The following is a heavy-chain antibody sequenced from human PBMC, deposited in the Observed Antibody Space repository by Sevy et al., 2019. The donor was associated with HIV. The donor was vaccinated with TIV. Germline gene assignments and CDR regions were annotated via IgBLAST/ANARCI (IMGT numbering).Heavy chain of an antibody. CDR3: ARTSRGIVVIPAAQHYYGMDV. CDR2: INTNTGNP. Sequence: ASVKVSCKASGYTFTSYGMNWVRQAPGQGLEWMGWINTNTGNPTYAQVFTGRFVFSLDTSVSTAYLQISSLKAEDTAVYYCARTSRGIVVIPAAQHYYGMDVWGQGTTVTVSS. J-gene: IGHJ6*02. V-gene: IGHV7-4-1*02. CDR1: GYTFTSYG. D-gene: IGHD2-2*01.